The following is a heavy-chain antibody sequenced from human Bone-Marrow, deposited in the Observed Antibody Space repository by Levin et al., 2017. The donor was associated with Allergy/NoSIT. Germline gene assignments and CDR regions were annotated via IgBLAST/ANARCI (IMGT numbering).Heavy chain of an antibody. Sequence: SVKVSCKASGCAFVSHAISWVRQAPGQGLEWMGGINPVLGQVNYAQKFQGRVTMTADNSTSTVHLEMSSLTSEDTDVYYCSRHCHTLRYSECPPALDFWGQGTLVSVSS. CDR1: GCAFVSHA. CDR2: INPVLGQV. CDR3: SRHCHTLRYSECPPALDF. V-gene: IGHV1-69*06. J-gene: IGHJ4*02. D-gene: IGHD3-9*01.